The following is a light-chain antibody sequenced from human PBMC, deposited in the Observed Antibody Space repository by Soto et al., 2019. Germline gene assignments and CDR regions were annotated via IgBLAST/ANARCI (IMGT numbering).Light chain of an antibody. CDR2: GAS. Sequence: EIVLTQSPGTLSFSPGERATLSCRASQSVSNNYLAWYQQKPGQAPRLLIYGASSRATGIPDRFSGSGSGTDFALTISRLEPEDFAVYHCQQYGGSPWTFGQGTKVEIK. J-gene: IGKJ1*01. CDR1: QSVSNNY. V-gene: IGKV3-20*01. CDR3: QQYGGSPWT.